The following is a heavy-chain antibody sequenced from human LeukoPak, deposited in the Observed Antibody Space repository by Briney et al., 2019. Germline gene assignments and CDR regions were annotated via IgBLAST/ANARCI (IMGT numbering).Heavy chain of an antibody. CDR1: GFTFSSYW. V-gene: IGHV3-7*01. D-gene: IGHD6-13*01. J-gene: IGHJ4*02. CDR3: ASDWSALGY. CDR2: IKEDGSEK. Sequence: PGGSLRVSCAASGFTFSSYWMNWVRQAPGNGLEWVANIKEDGSEKYYVDSVKGRFTISRDNAKNSLYLQMNSLRAEDTAVYYCASDWSALGYWGQGTLVTVS.